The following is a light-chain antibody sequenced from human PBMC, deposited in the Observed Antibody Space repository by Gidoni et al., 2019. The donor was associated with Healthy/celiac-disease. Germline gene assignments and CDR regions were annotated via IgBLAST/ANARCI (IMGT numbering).Light chain of an antibody. J-gene: IGLJ3*02. V-gene: IGLV1-40*01. CDR2: GNS. CDR1: SYNIGAGYD. CDR3: QSYDSSLSGWV. Sequence: QSVLTQPPSLSWAPGQRVTISCTGSSYNIGAGYDVHWYQQLPGTAPKLLIYGNSNRPSGVPDRFSGSKSGTSASLAITGIQAEDEADYYCQSYDSSLSGWVFGGGTKLTVL.